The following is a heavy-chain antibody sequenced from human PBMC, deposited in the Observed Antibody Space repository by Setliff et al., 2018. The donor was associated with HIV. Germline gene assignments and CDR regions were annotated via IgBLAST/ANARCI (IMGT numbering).Heavy chain of an antibody. CDR1: GYTFSNNA. D-gene: IGHD6-19*01. V-gene: IGHV1-3*01. CDR2: VNAGDENT. CDR3: ARGSCSGCYLSDY. Sequence: ASVKVSCKAFGYTFSNNAIHWVRQAPGQRLEWMGYVNAGDENTRYSEKLQGGVTITRDTSANTAYMELSSLRSEETAVYYCARGSCSGCYLSDYWVLGTLVAVSS. J-gene: IGHJ4*02.